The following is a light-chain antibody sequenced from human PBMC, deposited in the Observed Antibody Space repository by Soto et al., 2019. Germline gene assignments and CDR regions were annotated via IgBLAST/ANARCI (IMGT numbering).Light chain of an antibody. CDR2: GTS. CDR3: QSYDSSLSAWV. J-gene: IGLJ3*02. V-gene: IGLV1-40*01. CDR1: SSNIGAGFD. Sequence: QSVLTQPPSVSGAPGQRGTISCTGSSSNIGAGFDVHWYQHLPGTAPKLLIYGTSNRPSGVPDRFSGSKSGASASLAITGLQAEDESDYYCQSYDSSLSAWVFGGGTKLTVL.